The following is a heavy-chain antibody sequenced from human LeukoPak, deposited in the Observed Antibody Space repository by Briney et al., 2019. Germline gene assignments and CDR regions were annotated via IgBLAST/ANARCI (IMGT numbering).Heavy chain of an antibody. J-gene: IGHJ3*02. CDR2: IYYSGST. CDR1: GGSISSYY. V-gene: IGHV4-59*08. CDR3: ASTIAAAGHAFDI. Sequence: PSETLSLTCTVSGGSISSYYWSWIRQPPGKGLEWIGYIYYSGSTNYNPSLKSRVTISVDTSKNQFSLKLSSVTAADTAVYYCASTIAAAGHAFDIWGQGTMVTVSS. D-gene: IGHD6-13*01.